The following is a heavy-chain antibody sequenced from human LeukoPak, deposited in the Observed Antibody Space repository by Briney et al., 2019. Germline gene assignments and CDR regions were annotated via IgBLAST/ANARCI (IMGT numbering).Heavy chain of an antibody. Sequence: PPETLSLTCTVSGGSISSTNYYWGWIRQPPGEGLEWIASIYYSGSIYYNPSLKSRVTISVDTSKNQFSLKLTSVTAADTAVYYCARRHRGMATDYWGQGTLVTVSS. J-gene: IGHJ4*02. CDR2: IYYSGSI. CDR3: ARRHRGMATDY. V-gene: IGHV4-39*01. D-gene: IGHD6-13*01. CDR1: GGSISSTNYY.